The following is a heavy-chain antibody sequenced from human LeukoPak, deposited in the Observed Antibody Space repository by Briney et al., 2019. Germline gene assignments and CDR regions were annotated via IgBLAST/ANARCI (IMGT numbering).Heavy chain of an antibody. CDR3: ARGGVLTRRWFDP. V-gene: IGHV4-39*07. CDR2: IYYSGST. CDR1: GYSISSSSYY. Sequence: SETLSLTCTVSGYSISSSSYYWGWIRQPPGKGLEWIGSIYYSGSTYYNPSLKSRVTISVDTSKNQFSLKLSSVTAADTAVYYCARGGVLTRRWFDPWGQGTLVTVSS. J-gene: IGHJ5*02. D-gene: IGHD4/OR15-4a*01.